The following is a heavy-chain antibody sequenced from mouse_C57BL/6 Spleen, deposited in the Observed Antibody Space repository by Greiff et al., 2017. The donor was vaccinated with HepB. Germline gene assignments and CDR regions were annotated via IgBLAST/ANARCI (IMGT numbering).Heavy chain of an antibody. J-gene: IGHJ4*01. D-gene: IGHD1-1*01. CDR1: GFSLTSYG. Sequence: VQLQQSGPGLVAPSQSLSITCTVSGFSLTSYGVHWVRQPPGKGLEWLVVIWSDGSTTYNSALKSRLSISKDNSKSQVFLKMNSLQTDDTAMYYCARHAVLAKGGYAMDYWGQGTSVTVSS. CDR2: IWSDGST. V-gene: IGHV2-6-1*01. CDR3: ARHAVLAKGGYAMDY.